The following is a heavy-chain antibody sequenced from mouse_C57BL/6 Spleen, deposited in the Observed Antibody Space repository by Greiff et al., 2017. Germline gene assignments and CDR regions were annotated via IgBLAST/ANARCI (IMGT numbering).Heavy chain of an antibody. CDR3: ASHRYGSSLDY. Sequence: QVQLQQPGAELVRPGSSVKLSCKASGYTFTSYWMHWVKQRPIQGLEWIGNIDPSDSETHYNQKFKDKATLTVDKSSSTAYMQLSSLTSEDSAVYYCASHRYGSSLDYWGQGTTLTVSS. V-gene: IGHV1-52*01. D-gene: IGHD1-1*01. J-gene: IGHJ2*01. CDR1: GYTFTSYW. CDR2: IDPSDSET.